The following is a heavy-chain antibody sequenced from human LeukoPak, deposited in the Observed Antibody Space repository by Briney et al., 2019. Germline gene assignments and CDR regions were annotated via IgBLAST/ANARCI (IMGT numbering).Heavy chain of an antibody. CDR1: GYTFVGNH. J-gene: IGHJ3*02. V-gene: IGHV1-2*02. CDR3: ARPYDYLWGSYRNDAFEI. CDR2: INPNTGGT. Sequence: ASVKVSCKTSGYTFVGNHLHWVRQAPGQGPEWMGWINPNTGGTNYAQKFQGRVTMTRDTSISTAYMELTRLRFDDTAVYFCARPYDYLWGSYRNDAFEIWGQGTMVTVSS. D-gene: IGHD3-16*02.